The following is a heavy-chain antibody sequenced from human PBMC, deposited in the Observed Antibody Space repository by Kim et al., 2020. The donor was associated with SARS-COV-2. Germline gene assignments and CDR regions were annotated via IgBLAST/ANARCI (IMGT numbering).Heavy chain of an antibody. V-gene: IGHV3-64*02. J-gene: IGHJ4*02. D-gene: IGHD6-6*01. Sequence: ADSVKSRFTISGDNFKNTLYLQMGSLKAEYMAVYYCARGSSSDSSSVFDYWVQGTLVTVSS. CDR3: ARGSSSDSSSVFDY.